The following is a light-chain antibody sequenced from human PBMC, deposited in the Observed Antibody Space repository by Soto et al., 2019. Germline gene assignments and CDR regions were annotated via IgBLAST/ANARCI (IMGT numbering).Light chain of an antibody. Sequence: QAVVSQPPSASGTPGQRVTISCSGSSSNIGSNTVNWYQQLPGTAPKLLIYINTQRPSGVPDRFSGSKSGTSASLAISGLQSEDEADYFCAAWDDGLNGWVFGGGTQLTVL. CDR3: AAWDDGLNGWV. CDR1: SSNIGSNT. V-gene: IGLV1-44*01. J-gene: IGLJ3*02. CDR2: INT.